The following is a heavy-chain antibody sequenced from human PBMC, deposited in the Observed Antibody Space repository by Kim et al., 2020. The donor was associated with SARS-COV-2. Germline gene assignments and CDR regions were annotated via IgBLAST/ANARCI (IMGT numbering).Heavy chain of an antibody. V-gene: IGHV3-30-3*01. CDR2: ISYDGSNK. J-gene: IGHJ4*01. D-gene: IGHD3-9*01. Sequence: GGSLRLSCAASGFTFSSYAMHWVRQAPGKGLEWVAVISYDGSNKYYADSVKGRFTISRDNSKNTLYLQMNSLRAEDTAVYYCARDRVRYFDWLLLQPYF. CDR3: ARDRVRYFDWLLLQPYF. CDR1: GFTFSSYA.